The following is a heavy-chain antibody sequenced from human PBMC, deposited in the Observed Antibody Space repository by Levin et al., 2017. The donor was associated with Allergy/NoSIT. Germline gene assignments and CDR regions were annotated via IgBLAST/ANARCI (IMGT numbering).Heavy chain of an antibody. CDR3: AREVRSSTTYYGMDV. D-gene: IGHD2-2*01. CDR1: GFTISSNY. J-gene: IGHJ6*02. V-gene: IGHV3-53*01. CDR2: IYSGGST. Sequence: PGGSLRLSCAASGFTISSNYMSWVRQAPGKGLEWVSVIYSGGSTYYADSVKGRFTISRDNSKNTLYLQMNSLRAEDTAVYYCAREVRSSTTYYGMDVWGQGTTVTVSS.